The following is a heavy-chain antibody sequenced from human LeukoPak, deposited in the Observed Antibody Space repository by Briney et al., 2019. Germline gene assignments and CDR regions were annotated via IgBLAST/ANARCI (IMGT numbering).Heavy chain of an antibody. Sequence: ASVKVSCTASGYTFTGYYMHWVRQAPGQGLEWMGWINPNSGSTNYAQKFQGRTTMTRDTSISTAYMELSRLRSDDTAVYYCARDPCYDSRGYLAPKPFDTWGPGTPVTVSS. CDR2: INPNSGST. CDR3: ARDPCYDSRGYLAPKPFDT. D-gene: IGHD3-22*01. CDR1: GYTFTGYY. V-gene: IGHV1-2*02. J-gene: IGHJ5*02.